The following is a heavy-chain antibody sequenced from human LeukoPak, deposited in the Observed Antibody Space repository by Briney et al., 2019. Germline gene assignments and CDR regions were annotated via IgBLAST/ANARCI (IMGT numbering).Heavy chain of an antibody. D-gene: IGHD1-26*01. CDR3: AREIVGTHKSRFDP. J-gene: IGHJ5*02. CDR2: INQDGTDK. V-gene: IGHV3-7*03. CDR1: GFTFSGRW. Sequence: TGGSLRLSCAASGFTFSGRWMSWLRQAPGKGLEWVANINQDGTDKYYVDSVKGRFTISRDNAKNSLYQQMNSLRAEDTAVYYCAREIVGTHKSRFDPWGQGTLVTVSS.